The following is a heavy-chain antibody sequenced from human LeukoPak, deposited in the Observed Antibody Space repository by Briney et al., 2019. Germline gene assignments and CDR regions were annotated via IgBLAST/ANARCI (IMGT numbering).Heavy chain of an antibody. CDR3: ARDMPYDILTGFEADPYWYYDL. CDR2: INPNSGGT. D-gene: IGHD3-9*01. Sequence: ASVKVSCKASGYTFTGYYMHWVRQAPGQGLKWMGWINPNSGGTNYAQKFQGRVTMTRDTSISTAHMELSRLRSDDTAVYYCARDMPYDILTGFEADPYWYYDLWGRGTLVTVSS. CDR1: GYTFTGYY. J-gene: IGHJ2*01. V-gene: IGHV1-2*02.